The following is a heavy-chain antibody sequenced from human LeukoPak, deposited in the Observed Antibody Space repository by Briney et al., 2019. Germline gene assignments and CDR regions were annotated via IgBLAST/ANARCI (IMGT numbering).Heavy chain of an antibody. J-gene: IGHJ4*02. CDR1: GYSFISYN. Sequence: KPGESLKISCKNSGYSFISYNIVWVRQMPGKGLEWMGIIYPGDSDTRYSPSFQGQVTISADKSISTAYLQWSSLKASDSAIYYCARRQREWLNRPLDYWGQGTLVTVSS. CDR2: IYPGDSDT. V-gene: IGHV5-51*01. D-gene: IGHD6-19*01. CDR3: ARRQREWLNRPLDY.